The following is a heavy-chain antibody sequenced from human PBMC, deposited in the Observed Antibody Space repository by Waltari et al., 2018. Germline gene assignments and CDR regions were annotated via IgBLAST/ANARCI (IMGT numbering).Heavy chain of an antibody. CDR3: APMGASRLTWTD. Sequence: EVQLVESGGGLVQPGGSLRLSCAASGFSFSSYGMNWVRQAPGKGLEWCAHISGGGYPIYYADSVKGRFTISRDNAKNSLFLQMNGLRAEDTAVYYCAPMGASRLTWTDWGQGTLVTVSS. CDR1: GFSFSSYG. V-gene: IGHV3-48*01. D-gene: IGHD1-26*01. J-gene: IGHJ4*02. CDR2: ISGGGYPI.